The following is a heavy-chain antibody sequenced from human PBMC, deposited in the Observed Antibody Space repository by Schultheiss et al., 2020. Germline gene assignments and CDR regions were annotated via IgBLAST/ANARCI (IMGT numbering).Heavy chain of an antibody. CDR3: ASRGYSSGGDYFDY. CDR2: IYYSGST. J-gene: IGHJ4*02. D-gene: IGHD5-18*01. V-gene: IGHV4-59*12. Sequence: SQPLSLTCTVSGGSISSYYWSWIRQPPGKGLEWIGYIYYSGSTNYNPSLKSRVTISVDTSKNQFSLKLSSVTAADTAVYYCASRGYSSGGDYFDYWGQGTLVTVSS. CDR1: GGSISSYY.